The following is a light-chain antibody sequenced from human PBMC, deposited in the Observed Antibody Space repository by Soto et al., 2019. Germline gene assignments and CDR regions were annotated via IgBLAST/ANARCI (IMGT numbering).Light chain of an antibody. CDR3: QSYDSSRSGYV. V-gene: IGLV1-40*01. CDR1: SSNIGAGYD. Sequence: QSVLTQPPSVSGAPGQRVTISCTGSSSNIGAGYDVHWYQQLPGTAPKLLIYGNSNRPSGVPDRFSGSKSGTSASLAITGVQDEDEADYYCQSYDSSRSGYVFGTGTKLTVL. CDR2: GNS. J-gene: IGLJ1*01.